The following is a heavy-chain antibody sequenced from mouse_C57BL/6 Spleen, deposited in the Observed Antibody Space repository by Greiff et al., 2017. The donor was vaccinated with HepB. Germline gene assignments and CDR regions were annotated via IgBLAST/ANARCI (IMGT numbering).Heavy chain of an antibody. CDR1: GYTFTDYY. CDR3: ARYGDGSSYDWYFDV. D-gene: IGHD1-1*01. CDR2: IYPGSGNT. V-gene: IGHV1-76*01. Sequence: QVQLQQSGAELVRPGASVKLSCKASGYTFTDYYINWVKQRPGQGLEWIARIYPGSGNTYYNEKFKGKATLTAEKSSSTAYMQLSSLTSEDSAVYFCARYGDGSSYDWYFDVWGTGTTVTVSS. J-gene: IGHJ1*03.